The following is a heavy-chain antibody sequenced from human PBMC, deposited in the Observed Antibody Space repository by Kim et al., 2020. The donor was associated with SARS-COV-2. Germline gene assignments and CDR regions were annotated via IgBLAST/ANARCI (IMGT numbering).Heavy chain of an antibody. V-gene: IGHV4-59*13. CDR3: ARVNSGWYGEVNWFDP. D-gene: IGHD6-19*01. CDR2: IYYRGST. Sequence: SETLSLTCTVSGGSISSYYWSWIRQPPGKGLEWIGYIYYRGSTNYNPSLKSRVTISVDTSKNQFSLKLSSVTAADTAVYYCARVNSGWYGEVNWFDPWGQGTLVTVSS. J-gene: IGHJ5*02. CDR1: GGSISSYY.